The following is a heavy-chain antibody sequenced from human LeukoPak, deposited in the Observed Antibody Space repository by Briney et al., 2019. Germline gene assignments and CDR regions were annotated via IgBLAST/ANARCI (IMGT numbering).Heavy chain of an antibody. J-gene: IGHJ3*02. V-gene: IGHV3-30*02. CDR2: IRYDGSNK. CDR1: QFTFSNYG. Sequence: GSLSLSCAASQFTFSNYGMHWVRQAPGKGLEWVAFIRYDGSNKFYADSVKGRFTISRDNSKSTLYLQMNSLRAEDTAVYYCAKSTSMILGAAFDIWGQGTVVTVS. D-gene: IGHD2/OR15-2a*01. CDR3: AKSTSMILGAAFDI.